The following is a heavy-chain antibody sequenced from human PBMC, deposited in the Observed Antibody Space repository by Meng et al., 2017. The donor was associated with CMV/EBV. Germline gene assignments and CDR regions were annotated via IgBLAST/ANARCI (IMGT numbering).Heavy chain of an antibody. Sequence: GSLRLSCAVYGGSFSGYYWSWIRQPPGKGLEWIGEINHSGSTNYNPSLKSRVTISADTSKNQFSLKLSSVTAADTAVYYCARGRAVAGRGWFDPWGQGTLVTVSS. V-gene: IGHV4-34*01. J-gene: IGHJ5*02. CDR2: INHSGST. D-gene: IGHD6-19*01. CDR1: GGSFSGYY. CDR3: ARGRAVAGRGWFDP.